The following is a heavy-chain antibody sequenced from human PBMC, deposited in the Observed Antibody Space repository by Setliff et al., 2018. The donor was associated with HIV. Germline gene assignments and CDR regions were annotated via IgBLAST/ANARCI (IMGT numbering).Heavy chain of an antibody. CDR2: IWHDGSNE. Sequence: PGGSLRLSCAASGFSFSTYGMHWVRQAPGKGLEWVAVIWHDGSNENYADSVKGRFTMSRDNSKNTLYLQMNSLRVEDTAVYFCARGRGSSSSWPIDYWGQGTLVTVSS. D-gene: IGHD6-13*01. V-gene: IGHV3-33*08. CDR3: ARGRGSSSSWPIDY. J-gene: IGHJ4*02. CDR1: GFSFSTYG.